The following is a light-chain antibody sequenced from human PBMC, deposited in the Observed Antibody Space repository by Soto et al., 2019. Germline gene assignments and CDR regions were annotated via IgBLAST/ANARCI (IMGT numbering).Light chain of an antibody. CDR2: DVS. CDR1: SSDVGGYSY. Sequence: VLTQPRSVSGSPGHSVTISCTGTSSDVGGYSYVSWYQQHPGKAPKLIISDVSKRPSGVPDRFSGSKFGNTASLTISGLQAEDEADYYCCSYAGAFTYVFGSGTKATVL. J-gene: IGLJ1*01. CDR3: CSYAGAFTYV. V-gene: IGLV2-11*01.